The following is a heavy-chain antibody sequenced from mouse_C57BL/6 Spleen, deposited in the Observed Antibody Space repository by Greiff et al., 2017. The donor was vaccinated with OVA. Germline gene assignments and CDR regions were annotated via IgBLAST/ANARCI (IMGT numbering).Heavy chain of an antibody. D-gene: IGHD1-1*01. J-gene: IGHJ2*01. Sequence: QVQLQQPGAELVRPGSSVKLSCKASGYTFTSYWMHWVKQRPIQGLEWIGNIDPSDSETHYNQKFKDKATLTVDKSSSTAYMQLSSLTSEDSAVYYCARDYYGSTNFDYWGQGTTLTVSS. V-gene: IGHV1-52*01. CDR3: ARDYYGSTNFDY. CDR1: GYTFTSYW. CDR2: IDPSDSET.